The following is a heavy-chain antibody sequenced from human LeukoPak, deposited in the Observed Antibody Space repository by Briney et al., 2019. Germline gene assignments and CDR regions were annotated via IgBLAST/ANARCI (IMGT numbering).Heavy chain of an antibody. D-gene: IGHD6-19*01. J-gene: IGHJ4*02. Sequence: ASVRVSCKASGYTFTSYSITWVRQALGQGLEWMGWISPYNGNTDYAQKFQGRVTMTTDMSTRTAYMELRSLKSDDTAVYYCARRGAGWYEDYWGQGTLVTVSS. CDR1: GYTFTSYS. V-gene: IGHV1-18*01. CDR3: ARRGAGWYEDY. CDR2: ISPYNGNT.